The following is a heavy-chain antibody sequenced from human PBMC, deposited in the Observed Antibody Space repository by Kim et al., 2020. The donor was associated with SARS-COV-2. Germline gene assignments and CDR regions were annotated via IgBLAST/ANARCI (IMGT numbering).Heavy chain of an antibody. V-gene: IGHV1-18*04. D-gene: IGHD2-2*02. J-gene: IGHJ5*02. CDR2: ISGYSGDT. CDR3: ARDPTIVEVPTAIRGWFDP. Sequence: ASVKVSCKASGYTFTSYGISWVRQAPGQGLEWMGWISGYSGDTNYAQRIQGRVTMTIDTSTSTSYMELRSLRSDDTAVYYCARDPTIVEVPTAIRGWFDPWGQGTLVTLSS. CDR1: GYTFTSYG.